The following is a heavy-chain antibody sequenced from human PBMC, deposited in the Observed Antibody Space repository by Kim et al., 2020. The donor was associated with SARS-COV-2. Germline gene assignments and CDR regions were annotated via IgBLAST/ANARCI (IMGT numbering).Heavy chain of an antibody. V-gene: IGHV3-15*01. CDR3: TTVSMR. D-gene: IGHD2-2*01. J-gene: IGHJ4*02. CDR1: GIPFSDAW. Sequence: GGSLRLSCAVSGIPFSDAWFNWVRQAPGKGLEWLGRIKSKSDGGTSDLAAPVKDRFAISRDDSKSTLFLLMNSLRTDDSAVYYRTTVSMRWGQGTRVTVS. CDR2: IKSKSDGGTS.